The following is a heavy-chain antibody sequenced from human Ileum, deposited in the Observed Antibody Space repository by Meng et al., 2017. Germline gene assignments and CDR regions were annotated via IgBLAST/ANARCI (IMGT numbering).Heavy chain of an antibody. V-gene: IGHV1-8*01. CDR2: MNPNSGNT. CDR1: GYTFTSYD. J-gene: IGHJ4*02. Sequence: SVKVSCKASGYTFTSYDINWVRQATGQGLEWMGWMNPNSGNTGYAQKFQGRVTMTRNTSISTAYMELSSLRSEDTAVYYCARGQLRTGTTPGYWGQGTLVTVSS. D-gene: IGHD1-7*01. CDR3: ARGQLRTGTTPGY.